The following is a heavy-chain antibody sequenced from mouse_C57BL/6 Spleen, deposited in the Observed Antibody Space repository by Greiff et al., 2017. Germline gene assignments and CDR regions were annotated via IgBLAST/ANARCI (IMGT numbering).Heavy chain of an antibody. D-gene: IGHD2-14*01. CDR1: GYTFTSYW. CDR3: ARGGTYAMDY. J-gene: IGHJ4*01. Sequence: QVQLQQPGAELVRPGTSVKLSCKASGYTFTSYWMHWVKQRPGQGLEWIGVIDPSDSYTNYNQKFKGKATLTVDTSSSTAYMQLSSLTSEDSAFYYCARGGTYAMDYWGQGTSVTVSS. V-gene: IGHV1-59*01. CDR2: IDPSDSYT.